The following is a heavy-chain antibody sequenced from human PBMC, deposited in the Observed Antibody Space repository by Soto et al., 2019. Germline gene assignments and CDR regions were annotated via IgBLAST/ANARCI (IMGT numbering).Heavy chain of an antibody. D-gene: IGHD2-2*01. CDR3: ARAATSLGYCSSTSCYAFDY. V-gene: IGHV3-48*02. Sequence: EVQLVESGGALVQPGGSLRLSCAASGFTFSSYSMNWVRQAPGKGLQWVSYISRSSSNIYYADSVKGRFTISRDNAKNSLYLQMNTLTDEDTAVYYCARAATSLGYCSSTSCYAFDYWGQGTLVTVSS. CDR1: GFTFSSYS. CDR2: ISRSSSNI. J-gene: IGHJ4*02.